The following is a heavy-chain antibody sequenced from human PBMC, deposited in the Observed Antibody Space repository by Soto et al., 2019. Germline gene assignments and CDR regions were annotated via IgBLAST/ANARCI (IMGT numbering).Heavy chain of an antibody. CDR1: GFSLSTSGMC. D-gene: IGHD3-10*01. Sequence: GAGPTLVNPPQTLTLTCTFSGFSLSTSGMCVSWIRQPPGKALEWLARIDWDDDKYYSTSLKTRLTISKNTSKNQVVLTMTNMDPVDTATYYCARDSIRGYYGSGSYSPLLDYWGQGTLVAVSS. CDR2: IDWDDDK. J-gene: IGHJ4*02. CDR3: ARDSIRGYYGSGSYSPLLDY. V-gene: IGHV2-70*11.